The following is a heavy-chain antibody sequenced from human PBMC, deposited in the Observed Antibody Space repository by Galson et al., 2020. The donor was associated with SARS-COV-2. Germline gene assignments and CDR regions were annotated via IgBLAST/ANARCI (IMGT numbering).Heavy chain of an antibody. J-gene: IGHJ6*02. Sequence: SETLYLTCTVSGGSISSSSNYWGRHRPPQGKGREWIGRIYYSGSTYYNPSIKSRVTISVDTSKNQFSLKLSSVTAADTAVYYCARTKSDGLRYFYWLRTLAGGGGMDVWGQGTTVTVSS. CDR2: IYYSGST. CDR3: ARTKSDGLRYFYWLRTLAGGGGMDV. CDR1: GGSISSSSNY. V-gene: IGHV4-39*01. D-gene: IGHD3-9*01.